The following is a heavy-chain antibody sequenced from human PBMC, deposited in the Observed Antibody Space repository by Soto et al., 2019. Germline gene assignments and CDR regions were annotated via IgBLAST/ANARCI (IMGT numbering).Heavy chain of an antibody. CDR1: GASISGFY. CDR3: VRDGTKTLRDWFDP. D-gene: IGHD1-1*01. J-gene: IGHJ5*02. Sequence: SETLSLTCTVSGASISGFYWSWIRKSAGKGLEWIGRIYATGTTDYNPSLKSRVMMSVDTSKKQFSLKLRSVTAADTAVYYYVRDGTKTLRDWFDPWGQGISVTVS. V-gene: IGHV4-4*07. CDR2: IYATGTT.